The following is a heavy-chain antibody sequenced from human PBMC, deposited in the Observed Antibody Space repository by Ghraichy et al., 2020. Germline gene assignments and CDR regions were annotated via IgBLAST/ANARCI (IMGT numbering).Heavy chain of an antibody. CDR3: ARRRNGVNWFDP. D-gene: IGHD2-8*01. CDR2: MYDSGNN. CDR1: GGSISSDGYS. Sequence: SETLSLTCDVSGGSISSDGYSWSWIRQPPGKGLEWIGHMYDSGNNYYNPSLKSRVTMSVDRSKNQFSLKLRSVTAADTAVYYCARRRNGVNWFDPWGQGILATVSS. V-gene: IGHV4-30-2*01. J-gene: IGHJ5*02.